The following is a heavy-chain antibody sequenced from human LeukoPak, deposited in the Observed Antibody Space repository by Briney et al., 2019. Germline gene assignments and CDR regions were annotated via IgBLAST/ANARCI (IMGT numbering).Heavy chain of an antibody. CDR1: GFTFSTYW. J-gene: IGHJ6*03. V-gene: IGHV3-7*01. D-gene: IGHD3-10*01. CDR3: ARAPHLWPTYYYYYYMDV. Sequence: PGGSLRLSCAASGFTFSTYWMSWVRQAPGKGLEWVANIKQDGSEEYYVDSVKGRFTISRDNAKNSLYLQMNSLRAEDTAVYYCARAPHLWPTYYYYYYMDVWGKGTTVTVSS. CDR2: IKQDGSEE.